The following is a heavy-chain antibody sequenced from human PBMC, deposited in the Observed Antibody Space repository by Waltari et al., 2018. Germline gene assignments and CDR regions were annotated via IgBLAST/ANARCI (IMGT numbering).Heavy chain of an antibody. CDR2: FDPEDGET. V-gene: IGHV1-24*01. J-gene: IGHJ6*02. Sequence: QVQLVQSGAEVKKPGASVKVSCKVSGYTLTELSMHWVRQAPGKGLEWMGGFDPEDGETIYAQKFQGRVTMTEDTSTDTAYMELSSLRSEDTAVYYCATRPVADDYGDYYYYGMDVWGQGTTVTVSS. D-gene: IGHD4-17*01. CDR3: ATRPVADDYGDYYYYGMDV. CDR1: GYTLTELS.